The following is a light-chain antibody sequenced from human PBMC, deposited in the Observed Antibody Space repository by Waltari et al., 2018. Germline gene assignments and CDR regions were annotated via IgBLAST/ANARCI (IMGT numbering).Light chain of an antibody. V-gene: IGKV1D-12*01. CDR3: QQANSFPPT. Sequence: DIQMTQSPSSVSASVGDRVTITCRASQDVARWLAWYQQKPGKAPNLLIYAASSLHSGVPSSFSGRGSGTDFTLTISSLQPDDFATYYCQQANSFPPTFGPGTTVDIK. J-gene: IGKJ3*01. CDR1: QDVARW. CDR2: AAS.